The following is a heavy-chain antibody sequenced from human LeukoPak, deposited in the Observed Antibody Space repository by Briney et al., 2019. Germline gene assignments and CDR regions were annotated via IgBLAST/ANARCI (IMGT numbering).Heavy chain of an antibody. CDR3: ARSSRSWYAPFDY. V-gene: IGHV4-59*01. J-gene: IGHJ4*02. Sequence: SETLSLTCTVSGGSISSYYWSWIRQPPGKGLEWIGYIYYSGSTNYNPSLKSRVTISVDTSKNQFSLKLSSVTAADTAVYYCARSSRSWYAPFDYWGQETLVTVSS. CDR2: IYYSGST. D-gene: IGHD6-13*01. CDR1: GGSISSYY.